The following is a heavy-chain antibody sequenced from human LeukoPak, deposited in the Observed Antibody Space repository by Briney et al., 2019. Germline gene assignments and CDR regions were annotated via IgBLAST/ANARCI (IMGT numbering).Heavy chain of an antibody. J-gene: IGHJ5*02. V-gene: IGHV1-46*01. CDR3: ARFISRGGPEEVDWFDP. D-gene: IGHD2-15*01. Sequence: GASVKVSCKASGYTFTSYYMHWVRQAPGQGLEWMGIINPSGGSTSYAQEFQGRVTMTRDTSTSTIYMELSSLRSEDTAVYYCARFISRGGPEEVDWFDPWGQGTLVTVSS. CDR1: GYTFTSYY. CDR2: INPSGGST.